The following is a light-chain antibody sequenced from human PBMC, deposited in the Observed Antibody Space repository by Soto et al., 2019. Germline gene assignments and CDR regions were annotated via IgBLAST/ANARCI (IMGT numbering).Light chain of an antibody. CDR2: GAT. J-gene: IGKJ1*01. CDR3: QQYRSWQRT. V-gene: IGKV3D-15*01. Sequence: EILLTQSPATLSVSPGETATLSCRASQNLLAYIAWYQQKPGQAPRLLLYGATTRATDTPAKFRGSGSGTDFSLTISSLQSEDFATYYCQQYRSWQRTFGQGTKVEI. CDR1: QNLLAY.